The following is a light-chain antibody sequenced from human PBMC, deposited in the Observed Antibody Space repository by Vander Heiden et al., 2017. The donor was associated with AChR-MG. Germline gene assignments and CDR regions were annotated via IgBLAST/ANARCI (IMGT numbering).Light chain of an antibody. CDR3: QQYNNWRWT. CDR1: PSVSSN. J-gene: IGKJ1*01. Sequence: EIVMTQSPATLSVSLGERATLPCRASPSVSSNLAWYQQKPGQAPRLLIYGASTRATGIPARFSGSGSGTEFTLTISSLQSEDFAVYYCQQYNNWRWTFGQGTKVEIK. CDR2: GAS. V-gene: IGKV3-15*01.